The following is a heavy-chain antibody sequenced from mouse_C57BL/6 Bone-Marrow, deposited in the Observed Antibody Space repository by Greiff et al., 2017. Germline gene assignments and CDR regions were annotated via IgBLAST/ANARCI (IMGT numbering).Heavy chain of an antibody. V-gene: IGHV1-53*01. D-gene: IGHD1-1*01. J-gene: IGHJ4*01. Sequence: QVQLQQPGTELVKPGASVKLSCKASGYTFTSYWMHWVKQRPGQGLEWIGNINPSNGGTNYNEKFKSKATLTVDKSSSTAYMQLSSLTSEDSAVYYCAREGYYYGSSDYYAMDCWGQGTSVTVSS. CDR1: GYTFTSYW. CDR3: AREGYYYGSSDYYAMDC. CDR2: INPSNGGT.